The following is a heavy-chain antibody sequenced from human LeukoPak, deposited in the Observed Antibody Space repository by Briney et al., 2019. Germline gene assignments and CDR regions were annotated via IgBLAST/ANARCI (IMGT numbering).Heavy chain of an antibody. Sequence: EAAVKVSCKASGFTFSSYYMHWVRQAPGQGLEWMGRINPSGDTTSYAQKFQGRVTITADESTSTAYMELSSLRSEDTAVYYCARDQGTAPGSDYCGQGTLVTVSS. V-gene: IGHV1-46*01. CDR1: GFTFSSYY. D-gene: IGHD3-10*01. CDR2: INPSGDTT. CDR3: ARDQGTAPGSDY. J-gene: IGHJ4*02.